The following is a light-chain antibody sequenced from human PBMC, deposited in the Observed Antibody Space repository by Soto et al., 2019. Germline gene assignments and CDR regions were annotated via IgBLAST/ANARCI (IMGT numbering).Light chain of an antibody. CDR3: AAWDDSLNGLYV. CDR1: SSNIGINT. Sequence: QSVLTQPPSASGTPGQRVTISCSGSSSNIGINTVNWYQQVPGTAPKLLIYTDNQRPSGVPDRFSGSKSGTSASLAISGLQSEDGADYYCAAWDDSLNGLYVFGTGTKV. V-gene: IGLV1-44*01. CDR2: TDN. J-gene: IGLJ1*01.